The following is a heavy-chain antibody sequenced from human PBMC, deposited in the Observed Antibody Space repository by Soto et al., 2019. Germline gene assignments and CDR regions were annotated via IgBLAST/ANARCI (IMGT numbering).Heavy chain of an antibody. CDR2: INVYNGNT. D-gene: IGHD6-19*01. J-gene: IGHJ5*02. Sequence: GASVKVSCKASGYTFTSNSIGWVRQAPGQGLEWMGWINVYNGNTKYAQQLQGRVTLTTDTSTSTAYIDLSSLRSDDTAVYYCARGAGIAVAGTVGWFDPWGQGIQVTVSS. CDR1: GYTFTSNS. CDR3: ARGAGIAVAGTVGWFDP. V-gene: IGHV1-18*04.